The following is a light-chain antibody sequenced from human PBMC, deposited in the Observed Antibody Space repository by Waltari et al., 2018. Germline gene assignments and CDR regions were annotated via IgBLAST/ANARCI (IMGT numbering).Light chain of an antibody. V-gene: IGLV2-11*01. CDR1: DSDFGAYPY. J-gene: IGLJ1*01. CDR2: DVS. CDR3: CSYIGR. Sequence: QSALTQPRSVSGSPGQSVTISCTGTDSDFGAYPYVSWYQQRPGKVPTLILYDVSQRPSGVPDRFSGSKSGNTASLTISGLQPEDEADYYCCSYIGRFGTGTKVSVL.